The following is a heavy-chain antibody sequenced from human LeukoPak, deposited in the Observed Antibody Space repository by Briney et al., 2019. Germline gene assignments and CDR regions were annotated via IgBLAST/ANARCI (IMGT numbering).Heavy chain of an antibody. D-gene: IGHD6-13*01. Sequence: PSETLSLTCAVSGGSISSSNWWSWVRQPPGKGLEWIGEIYHSGSTNYNPSLKSRVTISVDKSKNQFSLKLSSVTAADTAVYYCARVGRYSSSWFFDDWGQGTLVTVSS. CDR1: GGSISSSNW. J-gene: IGHJ4*02. CDR3: ARVGRYSSSWFFDD. V-gene: IGHV4-4*02. CDR2: IYHSGST.